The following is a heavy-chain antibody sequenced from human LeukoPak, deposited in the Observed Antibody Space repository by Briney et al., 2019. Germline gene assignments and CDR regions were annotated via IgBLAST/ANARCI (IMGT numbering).Heavy chain of an antibody. CDR2: MNPNNGNT. CDR1: GYTFTSYD. CDR3: ARLASSSWPLYYYYGRDV. D-gene: IGHD6-13*01. J-gene: IGHJ6*02. V-gene: IGHV1-8*01. Sequence: ASVKVSCKACGYTFTSYDINWVRQATGQGLEWMGWMNPNNGNTGYAQKFQGRVTMTMSTSISTAYMELSSLRSEDTAVYYCARLASSSWPLYYYYGRDVGAQGTTVSVSS.